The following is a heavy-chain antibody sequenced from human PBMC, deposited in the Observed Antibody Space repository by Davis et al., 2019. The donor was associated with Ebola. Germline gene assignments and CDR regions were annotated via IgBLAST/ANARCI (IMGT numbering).Heavy chain of an antibody. Sequence: SGPTLVKPTQTLTLTCPFSGFSLSTRGMRVSWIRQPTGKALEWLARIDWDDDKFYSTSLKTRLTISKDTSKNQVVLTMTNMDPVDTATYYCARILGYCSGGSCYAGGFDYWGQGTLVTVSS. J-gene: IGHJ4*02. D-gene: IGHD2-15*01. CDR2: IDWDDDK. V-gene: IGHV2-70*04. CDR1: GFSLSTRGMR. CDR3: ARILGYCSGGSCYAGGFDY.